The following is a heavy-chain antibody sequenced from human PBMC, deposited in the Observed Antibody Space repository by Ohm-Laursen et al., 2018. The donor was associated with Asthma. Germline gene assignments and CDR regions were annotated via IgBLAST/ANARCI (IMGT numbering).Heavy chain of an antibody. CDR1: GGSINSGGYY. CDR2: IYYSGST. D-gene: IGHD3-9*01. CDR3: VREDLDWPPGYCDY. Sequence: TLSLTCAISGGSINSGGYYWSWIRQHPGKGLEWIGYIYYSGSTYYNPSLKSRVTISIDTSKNQFSLKLSSVTAADTAVYYCVREDLDWPPGYCDYWGQGTLVTVSS. J-gene: IGHJ4*02. V-gene: IGHV4-31*11.